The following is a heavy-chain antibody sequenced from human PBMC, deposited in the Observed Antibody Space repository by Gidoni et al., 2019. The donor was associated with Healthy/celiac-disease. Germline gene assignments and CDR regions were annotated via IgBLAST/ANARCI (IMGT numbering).Heavy chain of an antibody. CDR1: GYSISSGYY. CDR3: ARVCSTSCYARFDP. Sequence: QVQLQESGPGLVKPPETLSLTCAVSGYSISSGYYWGWIRQPPGKGLEWIGSIYHSGSTYYNPSLKSRVTISVDTSKNQFSLKLSSVTAADTAVYYCARVCSTSCYARFDPWGQGTLVTVSS. D-gene: IGHD2-2*01. CDR2: IYHSGST. V-gene: IGHV4-38-2*01. J-gene: IGHJ5*02.